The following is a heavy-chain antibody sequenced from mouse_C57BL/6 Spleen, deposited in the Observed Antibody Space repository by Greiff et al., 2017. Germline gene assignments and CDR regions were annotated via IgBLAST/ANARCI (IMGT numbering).Heavy chain of an antibody. CDR3: AVWIRDWFAY. D-gene: IGHD2-10*02. CDR1: GYAFSSSW. V-gene: IGHV1-82*01. J-gene: IGHJ3*01. Sequence: QVQLQQSGPELVKPGASVKISCKASGYAFSSSWMNWVKQRPGKGLAWIGRIYPGGGATNYNGTFKGTATLPADHSSSTAYLQLSSLTSEDSAVYFWAVWIRDWFAYWGQGTLVTVSA. CDR2: IYPGGGAT.